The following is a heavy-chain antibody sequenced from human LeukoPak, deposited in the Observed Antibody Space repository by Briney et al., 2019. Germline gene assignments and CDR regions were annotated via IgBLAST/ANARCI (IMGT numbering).Heavy chain of an antibody. CDR2: IYWNDDK. CDR3: ARCRVSEWFDP. CDR1: GFSLSTSGVG. D-gene: IGHD6-6*01. Sequence: SGPTLVKPTQTLTLTCTFSGFSLSTSGVGVGWIRQLPGKALEWLALIYWNDDKRYSPSLKSRLTITKDTSKNQVVLTMTNMDPVDTATYYCARCRVSEWFDPWGQGTLVTVSS. V-gene: IGHV2-5*01. J-gene: IGHJ5*02.